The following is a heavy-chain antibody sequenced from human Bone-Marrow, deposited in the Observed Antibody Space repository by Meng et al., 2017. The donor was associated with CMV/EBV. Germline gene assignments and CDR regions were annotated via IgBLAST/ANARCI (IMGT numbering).Heavy chain of an antibody. V-gene: IGHV3-23*01. J-gene: IGHJ2*01. Sequence: GGSLRLSCAASGFTFSSYAMSRVRQAPGKGLEWVSAISGSGGRTYYADSVKGRFTISRDNSKNTLYLQMNSLRAEDTAVYYCAKDWGGWYWYFDFWGRGTLVTVSS. CDR2: ISGSGGRT. CDR3: AKDWGGWYWYFDF. CDR1: GFTFSSYA. D-gene: IGHD3-16*01.